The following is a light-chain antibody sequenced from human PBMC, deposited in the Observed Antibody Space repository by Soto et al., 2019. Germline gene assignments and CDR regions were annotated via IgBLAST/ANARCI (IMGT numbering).Light chain of an antibody. CDR1: QSIISW. CDR2: DEP. CDR3: QTIRA. J-gene: IGKJ1*01. V-gene: IGKV1-5*01. Sequence: DIQMTQSPSTLSASVGDRFTITCRASQSIISWLAWYQQKPGXXPKLLIYDEPSLESGVPSRFSGSGSGTEFTLTISSLQPDDFATYYCQTIRAFGQGTKVDIK.